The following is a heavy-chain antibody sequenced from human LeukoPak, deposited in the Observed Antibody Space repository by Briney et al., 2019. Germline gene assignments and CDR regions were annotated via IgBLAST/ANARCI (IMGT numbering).Heavy chain of an antibody. Sequence: QSGGSLRLSCAASGFTFSSYAMSWVRQAPGKGLEWVSAISGSGGSTYYADSVKGRFTISRDNSKNTLYLQMNSLRAEDTAVYYCAKYGIQLWFGRVDSGEFDYWGQGTLVTVSS. CDR1: GFTFSSYA. CDR2: ISGSGGST. CDR3: AKYGIQLWFGRVDSGEFDY. J-gene: IGHJ4*02. V-gene: IGHV3-23*01. D-gene: IGHD5-18*01.